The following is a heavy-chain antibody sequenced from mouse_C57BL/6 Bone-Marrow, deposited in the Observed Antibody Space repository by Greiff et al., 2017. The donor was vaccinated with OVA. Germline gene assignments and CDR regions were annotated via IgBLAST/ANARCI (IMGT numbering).Heavy chain of an antibody. D-gene: IGHD1-1*01. J-gene: IGHJ4*01. CDR1: GYTFTSYW. CDR2: IDPSDSYT. Sequence: QVQLQQSGAELVKPGASVKLSCKASGYTFTSYWMQWVKQRPGQGLEWIGAIDPSDSYTNYNQKLKGKATLTVDTSSSTAYMQLSSLTSEDSAFYYCARMDYGSSYDYSMDYWGQGTSVTVSS. CDR3: ARMDYGSSYDYSMDY. V-gene: IGHV1-50*01.